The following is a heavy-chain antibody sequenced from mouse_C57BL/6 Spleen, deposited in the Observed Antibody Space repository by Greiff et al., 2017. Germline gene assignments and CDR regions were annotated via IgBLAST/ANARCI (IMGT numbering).Heavy chain of an antibody. J-gene: IGHJ2*01. CDR2: ISYDGSN. Sequence: EVQLVESGPGLVKPSQSLSLTCSVTGYSITSGYYWNWIRQFPGNKLEWMGYISYDGSNNYNPSLKNRISITRDTSKNQFFLKLNSVTTEDTATYYCARENGNYYYWGQGTTLTVSS. CDR3: ARENGNYYY. V-gene: IGHV3-6*01. CDR1: GYSITSGYY. D-gene: IGHD2-1*01.